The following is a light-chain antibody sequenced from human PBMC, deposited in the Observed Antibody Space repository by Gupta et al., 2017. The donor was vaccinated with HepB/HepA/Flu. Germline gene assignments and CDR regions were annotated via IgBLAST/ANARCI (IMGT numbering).Light chain of an antibody. Sequence: SSELTQDPAVSVALGQTARITCQGDSLRSYYANWYQQKPGQAPVLVIYSKNNRPSGIPDRFSGSSSGNTAFLTITGAQAEDEADYYCNSRDSSGNTVVFGGGTKLTVL. CDR3: NSRDSSGNTVV. V-gene: IGLV3-19*01. CDR2: SKN. J-gene: IGLJ2*01. CDR1: SLRSYY.